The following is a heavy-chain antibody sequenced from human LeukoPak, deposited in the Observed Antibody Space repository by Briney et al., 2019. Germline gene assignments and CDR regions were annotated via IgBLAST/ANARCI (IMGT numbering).Heavy chain of an antibody. J-gene: IGHJ4*02. CDR3: ARGRRGLGYRGAFYY. V-gene: IGHV4-34*01. CDR2: INHSGST. CDR1: GGSFSGYY. Sequence: SETLSLTCAVYGGSFSGYYWSWIRQPPGKGLEWIGEINHSGSTNYNPSLKSRVTISVDTSKNQFSLKLSSVTAADTAVYYCARGRRGLGYRGAFYYWGQGTLVTVSS. D-gene: IGHD3-10*01.